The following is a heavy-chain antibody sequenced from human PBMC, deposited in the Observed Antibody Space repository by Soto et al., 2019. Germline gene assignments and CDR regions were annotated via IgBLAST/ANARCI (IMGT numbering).Heavy chain of an antibody. CDR2: INTDGSRT. D-gene: IGHD3-10*01. J-gene: IGHJ5*02. V-gene: IGHV3-74*01. CDR1: GFIFSTYW. CDR3: ARVKSGSYDWFDP. Sequence: EVQLVESGGGLGQPGGSLRLSCAASGFIFSTYWMHWVRQVPGKGLAGVSRINTDGSRTSYADSVKGRFTISRDNAKNTVYLQMNSLRAEDTAVYFCARVKSGSYDWFDPWGQGTLVTVSS.